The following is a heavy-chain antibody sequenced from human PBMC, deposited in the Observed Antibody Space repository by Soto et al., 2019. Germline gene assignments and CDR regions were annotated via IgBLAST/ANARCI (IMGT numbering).Heavy chain of an antibody. V-gene: IGHV3-9*01. Sequence: PGGSLRLSCAASGFTFDDYAMHWFRQAPGKGLEWVSGISWNSGSIGYADSVKGRFTISRDNAKNSLYLQMNSLRAEDTALYYCAKDKNYDFWRNPHFDCWGQGTLVTVSS. CDR2: ISWNSGSI. CDR3: AKDKNYDFWRNPHFDC. CDR1: GFTFDDYA. D-gene: IGHD3-3*01. J-gene: IGHJ4*02.